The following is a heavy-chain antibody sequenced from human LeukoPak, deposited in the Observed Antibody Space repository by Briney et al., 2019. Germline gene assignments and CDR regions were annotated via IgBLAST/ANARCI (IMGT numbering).Heavy chain of an antibody. CDR1: GFTFRSSA. D-gene: IGHD3-9*01. CDR3: AAELDDDIMTGYSQP. V-gene: IGHV1-58*02. CDR2: IVVGSGKT. J-gene: IGHJ5*02. Sequence: ASVEVSCKASGFTFRSSAIQWVRQARGQRLEWIGWIVVGSGKTNYARKFQERVTITRDMSTSTAHMELSSLRSEDTAVHYCAAELDDDIMTGYSQPWGQGTLVTVSS.